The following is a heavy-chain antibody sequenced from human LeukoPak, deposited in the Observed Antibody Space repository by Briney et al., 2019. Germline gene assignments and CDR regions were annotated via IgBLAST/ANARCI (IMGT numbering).Heavy chain of an antibody. D-gene: IGHD3-22*01. CDR2: INPNSGGT. J-gene: IGHJ4*02. CDR3: ARDYQKFDSSGYYLGGFDY. CDR1: GYTFTSYY. V-gene: IGHV1-2*02. Sequence: ASVKVSCKASGYTFTSYYIHWVRQAPGQGLEWMGWINPNSGGTNYAQKFQGRVTMTRDTSVSTAYMELSRLRSDDTAVYYCARDYQKFDSSGYYLGGFDYWGQGTLVTVSS.